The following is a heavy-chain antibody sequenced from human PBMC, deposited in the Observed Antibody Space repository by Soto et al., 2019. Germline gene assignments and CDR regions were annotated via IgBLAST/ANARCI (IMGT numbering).Heavy chain of an antibody. Sequence: SETLSLTCAVYGGSFSGYSWTWIRQPPGTGLEWIGEINHTGSTNYNPSLKSRVTISVDTSKNQFSLKLSSVTAADTAVYYCARAKAPLYSSSWYWFDPWGQGTLVTVSS. D-gene: IGHD6-13*01. CDR1: GGSFSGYS. CDR2: INHTGST. V-gene: IGHV4-34*01. J-gene: IGHJ5*02. CDR3: ARAKAPLYSSSWYWFDP.